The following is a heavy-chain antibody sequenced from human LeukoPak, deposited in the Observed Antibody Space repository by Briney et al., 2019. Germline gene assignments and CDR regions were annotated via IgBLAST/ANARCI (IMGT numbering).Heavy chain of an antibody. Sequence: EASVKVSCKASGYTFINYGISWVRQAPGQGLEWMGWISAYNGNTNYAHKFQGRVTMTTATSTRTAHVELWSLGSDDTAVYYCARAPGITMVRGVIEGNWFDPWGQGTLVTVSS. V-gene: IGHV1-18*01. D-gene: IGHD3-10*01. CDR1: GYTFINYG. CDR2: ISAYNGNT. CDR3: ARAPGITMVRGVIEGNWFDP. J-gene: IGHJ5*02.